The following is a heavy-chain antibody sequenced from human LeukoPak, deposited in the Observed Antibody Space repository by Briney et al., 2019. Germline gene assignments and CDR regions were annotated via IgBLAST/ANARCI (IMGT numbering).Heavy chain of an antibody. CDR1: GFPFSSYA. Sequence: GGSLRLSCAASGFPFSSYAMNWARQAPGKGLEWVSVIAGSDGFTQYADSVKGRFTISRDNSKNTVYLQMNRLRVEDTALYYCVRSLDYWGQGTLVTVSS. CDR3: VRSLDY. V-gene: IGHV3-23*01. CDR2: IAGSDGFT. J-gene: IGHJ4*02.